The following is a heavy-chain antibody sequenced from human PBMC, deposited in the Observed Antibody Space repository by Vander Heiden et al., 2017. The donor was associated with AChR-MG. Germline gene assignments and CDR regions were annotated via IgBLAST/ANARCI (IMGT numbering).Heavy chain of an antibody. D-gene: IGHD1-26*01. CDR2: IYYSGRT. J-gene: IGHJ4*02. CDR1: GRSMSSRGYY. Sequence: QLQLQESGPGLVKPAETLSLTCTLSGRSMSSRGYYWGWIRQPPGKGLEWIGSIYYSGRTYYNPSLKSRVTICVDTSKNQFSLKLSSVTAADTAVYYCARHKDGSSLFDYWGQGTLVTVSS. V-gene: IGHV4-39*01. CDR3: ARHKDGSSLFDY.